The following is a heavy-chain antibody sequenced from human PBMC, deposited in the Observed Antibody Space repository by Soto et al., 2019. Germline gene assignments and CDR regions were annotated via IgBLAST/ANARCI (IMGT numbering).Heavy chain of an antibody. CDR1: KFSFSGYW. Sequence: EVQLVXSXGGLVQPXGXLXLSCAASKFSFSGYWMHWVRQAPGKGLMWVSRVNPDGSTTTYADSVKGRFTXXXXXAKXXXXXXXXXLXXXDTAVYYXXXXASGSYDWFDPXXXXTLXXVSS. CDR2: VNPDGSTT. J-gene: IGHJ5*02. D-gene: IGHD1-26*01. CDR3: XXXASGSYDWFDP. V-gene: IGHV3-74*01.